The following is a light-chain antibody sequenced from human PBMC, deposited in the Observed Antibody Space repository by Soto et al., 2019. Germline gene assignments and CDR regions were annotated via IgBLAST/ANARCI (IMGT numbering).Light chain of an antibody. CDR3: QQGIHFPLA. Sequence: DIPVTQFPSSVSASVGDRVTITCRASEGIDSWLAWYQQRPGEAPKLLISAASNLQSGVPTRFSGSGFGTDFTLTITSLQPEDSATYYCQQGIHFPLAFGGGTKVEVE. V-gene: IGKV1-12*01. CDR2: AAS. J-gene: IGKJ4*01. CDR1: EGIDSW.